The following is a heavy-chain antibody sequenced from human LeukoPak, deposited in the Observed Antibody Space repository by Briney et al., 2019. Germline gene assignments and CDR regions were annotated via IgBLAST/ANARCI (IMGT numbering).Heavy chain of an antibody. CDR3: ARSRFYYYGSGSYYFDY. D-gene: IGHD3-10*01. V-gene: IGHV4-39*07. Sequence: SETLCLTCTVSGGSISSSSYYWGWIRQPPGKGLEWIGEINHSGSTNYNPSLKSRVTISVDTSKNQFSLKLSSVTAADTAVYYCARSRFYYYGSGSYYFDYWGQGTLVTVSS. CDR2: INHSGST. CDR1: GGSISSSSYY. J-gene: IGHJ4*02.